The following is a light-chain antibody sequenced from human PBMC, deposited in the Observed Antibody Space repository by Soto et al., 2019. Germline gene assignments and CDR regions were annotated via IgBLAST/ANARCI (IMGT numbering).Light chain of an antibody. CDR1: QAIRND. CDR3: LQDYNYPLT. CDR2: AAS. Sequence: ALQMTQSPSSLSASVGDRVTITCRASQAIRNDLGWYQQKPGSAPKLLIYAASTLQSGVPSRFSGSGSGTDFTLTISSLQPEDFATYYCLQDYNYPLTFGGGTKVEI. J-gene: IGKJ4*01. V-gene: IGKV1-6*01.